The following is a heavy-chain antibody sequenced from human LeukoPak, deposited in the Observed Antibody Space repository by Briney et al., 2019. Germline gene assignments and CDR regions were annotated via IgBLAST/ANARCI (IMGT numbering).Heavy chain of an antibody. Sequence: GGSLRLSCAASGFTFSSYSMNWVRQAPGKGLEWVSSISSSSYIYYADSVKGRFTISRDNAKTSLYLQMNSLRAEDTALYYCAKDLGPGSMATSPGFDYWGQGTLVTVSS. J-gene: IGHJ4*02. CDR1: GFTFSSYS. D-gene: IGHD5-24*01. V-gene: IGHV3-21*04. CDR3: AKDLGPGSMATSPGFDY. CDR2: ISSSSYI.